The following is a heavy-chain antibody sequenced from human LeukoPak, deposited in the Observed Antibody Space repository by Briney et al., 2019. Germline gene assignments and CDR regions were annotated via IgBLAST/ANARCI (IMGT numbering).Heavy chain of an antibody. CDR1: GFSFRSYG. D-gene: IGHD5-24*01. Sequence: GGSLRLSCAASGFSFRSYGMHWVRQAPGKGLEGVAVISSDEINEYYADSVKGRFTISRDNSKNTLYLQINSLRGEDTAVYYCAKGESITSAWFDSWGQGTLVTVSS. J-gene: IGHJ5*01. V-gene: IGHV3-30*18. CDR2: ISSDEINE. CDR3: AKGESITSAWFDS.